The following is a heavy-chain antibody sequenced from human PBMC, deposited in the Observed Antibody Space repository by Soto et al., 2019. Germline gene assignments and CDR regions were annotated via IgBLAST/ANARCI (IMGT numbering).Heavy chain of an antibody. CDR3: AHRKTQFTWAYVILDY. V-gene: IGHV2-5*02. J-gene: IGHJ4*02. D-gene: IGHD3-16*01. CDR1: GFSLSTSGVG. Sequence: SGPTLVNPTQTLTLTCTFSGFSLSTSGVGVGWVRQPPGKALEWLALIYWDNDRRYNPSLKTRVTITKDTSRNQVVLTMSNMDPVDTGTYYCAHRKTQFTWAYVILDYWGQGTLVTVSS. CDR2: IYWDNDR.